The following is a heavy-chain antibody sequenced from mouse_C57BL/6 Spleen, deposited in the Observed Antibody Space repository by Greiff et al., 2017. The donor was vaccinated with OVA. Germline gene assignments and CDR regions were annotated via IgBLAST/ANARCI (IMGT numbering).Heavy chain of an antibody. CDR2: IYPGDGDT. J-gene: IGHJ2*01. CDR1: GYAFSSYW. D-gene: IGHD1-1*01. V-gene: IGHV1-80*01. CDR3: ARGGDYWYYFDY. Sequence: VQLQQSGAELVKPGASVKISCKASGYAFSSYWMNWVKQRPGKGLEWIGQIYPGDGDTNYNGKFKGKATLTADKSSSTAYMQLSSLTSEDSAVYFCARGGDYWYYFDYWGQGTTLTVSS.